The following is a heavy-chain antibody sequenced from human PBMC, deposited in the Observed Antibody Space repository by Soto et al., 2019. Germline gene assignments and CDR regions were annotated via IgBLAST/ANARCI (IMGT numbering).Heavy chain of an antibody. CDR1: GYTFTSYA. Sequence: GASVKVSCKASGYTFTSYAMHWVRQAPGQRLEWMGWINAGNGNTKYSQKFQGRVTITRDTSASTAYMELSSLRSEDTAVFYCARAAQGVSYFPPTFDDWGQGTLVPVSP. V-gene: IGHV1-3*01. CDR3: ARAAQGVSYFPPTFDD. CDR2: INAGNGNT. D-gene: IGHD1-26*01. J-gene: IGHJ4*02.